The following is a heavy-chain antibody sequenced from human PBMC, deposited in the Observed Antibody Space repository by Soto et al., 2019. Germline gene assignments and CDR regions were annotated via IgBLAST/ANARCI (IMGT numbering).Heavy chain of an antibody. J-gene: IGHJ6*02. CDR2: IYSGGST. V-gene: IGHV3-66*01. D-gene: IGHD6-19*01. CDR1: GFTVSSNY. CDR3: ARDHIAVAGTNPTFYYYYGMDV. Sequence: PGGSLRLSCAASGFTVSSNYMSWVRQAPGKGLEWVSVIYSGGSTYYADSVKGRFTISRDNSKNTLYLQMNSLRAEDTAVYYCARDHIAVAGTNPTFYYYYGMDVWGQGTTVTVSS.